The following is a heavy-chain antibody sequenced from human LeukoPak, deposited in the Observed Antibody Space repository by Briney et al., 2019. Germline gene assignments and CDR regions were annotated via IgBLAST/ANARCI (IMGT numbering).Heavy chain of an antibody. J-gene: IGHJ4*02. D-gene: IGHD1-26*01. CDR1: GGSLSGYY. Sequence: PSETLSLTCAVYGGSLSGYYWSWIRQPPGKGLEWIGEINHSGSTNYNPSLKSRVTISVDTSKNQFSLKLSSVTAADTAVYYCAGIPLGATRGRHFDYWGQGTLVTVSS. CDR2: INHSGST. CDR3: AGIPLGATRGRHFDY. V-gene: IGHV4-34*01.